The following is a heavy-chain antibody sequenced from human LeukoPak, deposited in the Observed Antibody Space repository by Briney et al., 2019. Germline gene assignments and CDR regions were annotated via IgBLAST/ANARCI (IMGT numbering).Heavy chain of an antibody. CDR1: GYTFNSYT. Sequence: ASVKVSCKASGYTFNSYTITWVRQAPGQGLEWMGWISSHNGNTNYAQKFQGRVTMTTDTSTSTAYMDVRSLKSDDTAVYCCARGFSAYDYWGQGTKVTVSS. CDR3: ARGFSAYDY. D-gene: IGHD3-10*01. CDR2: ISSHNGNT. J-gene: IGHJ4*02. V-gene: IGHV1-18*01.